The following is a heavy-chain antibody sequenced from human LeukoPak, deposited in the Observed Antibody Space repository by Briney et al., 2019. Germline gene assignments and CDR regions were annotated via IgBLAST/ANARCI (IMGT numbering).Heavy chain of an antibody. CDR1: GFTFNSYA. J-gene: IGHJ2*01. D-gene: IGHD6-13*01. CDR3: AKDGPGYSNSWYGVRYWYFDL. V-gene: IGHV3-23*01. Sequence: GGSLRLFCSASGFTFNSYAMSWLRQAPGKGLEWVSVISGSGGSTYYVDSVKGRFTISRDNSKNTLYLEMNSLRAEDTAVYYCAKDGPGYSNSWYGVRYWYFDLWGRGTLVTVSS. CDR2: ISGSGGST.